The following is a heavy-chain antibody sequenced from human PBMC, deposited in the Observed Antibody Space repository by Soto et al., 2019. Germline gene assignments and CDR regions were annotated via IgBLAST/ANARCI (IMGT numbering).Heavy chain of an antibody. V-gene: IGHV1-58*01. D-gene: IGHD3-22*01. CDR1: GFTFTSSA. CDR3: AADYYDRTGYYYRX. CDR2: IVVGSGNT. J-gene: IGHJ5*02. Sequence: SVKVSCNASGFTFTSSAVQWVRQARGKRLEWIGWIVVGSGNTNYAQKFQERVTITRDMSTSTAYMELSSLRSEDTAVYYCAADYYDRTGYYYRXWGQATLVPVSX.